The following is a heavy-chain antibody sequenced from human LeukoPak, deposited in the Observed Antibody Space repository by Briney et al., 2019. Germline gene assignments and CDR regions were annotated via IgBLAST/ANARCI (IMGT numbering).Heavy chain of an antibody. CDR2: INPSGGST. V-gene: IGHV1-46*01. CDR3: ARDSEPVEMATGMAFDI. CDR1: GYTFTSYD. Sequence: ASVKVSCKASGYTFTSYDINWVRQAPGQGLEWMGIINPSGGSTSYAQKFQGRVTMTRDTSTSTVYMELSSLRSEDTAVYYCARDSEPVEMATGMAFDIWGQGTMVTVSS. D-gene: IGHD5-24*01. J-gene: IGHJ3*02.